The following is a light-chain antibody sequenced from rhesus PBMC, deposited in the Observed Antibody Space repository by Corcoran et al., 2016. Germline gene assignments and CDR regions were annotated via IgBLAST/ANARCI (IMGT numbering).Light chain of an antibody. Sequence: DIQMTQSQSSLSASVGDKVTITCHASQGISSWLAWFQQKPGKAPKPLIYYASNLHSGVPSRFSGSGSGTDYTLTIRSLQPEDFTTSYYQQYNDLPHSFGQGTKVGIK. J-gene: IGKJ2*01. CDR2: YAS. CDR1: QGISSW. V-gene: IGKV1-19*01. CDR3: QQYNDLPHS.